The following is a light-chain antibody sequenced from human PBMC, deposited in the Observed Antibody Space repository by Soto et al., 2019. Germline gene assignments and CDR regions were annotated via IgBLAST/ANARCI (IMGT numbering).Light chain of an antibody. CDR2: GAS. Sequence: EIIMTQSPATLSVSPGGRATLSCRASQRVSSNLAWYQQKPGQAPRLLIYGASSRATGIPDRFSGSGSGTDFTLSIGRLEPEDFAVYYCQQYTDSLTWTFGQGTKVDIK. V-gene: IGKV3D-15*01. CDR3: QQYTDSLTWT. CDR1: QRVSSN. J-gene: IGKJ1*01.